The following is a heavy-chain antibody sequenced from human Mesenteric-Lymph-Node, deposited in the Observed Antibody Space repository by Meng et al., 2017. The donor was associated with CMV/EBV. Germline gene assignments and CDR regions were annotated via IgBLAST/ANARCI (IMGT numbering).Heavy chain of an antibody. CDR1: GFTFNTYG. D-gene: IGHD1-14*01. CDR2: IDISGFT. J-gene: IGHJ5*02. V-gene: IGHV3-21*01. CDR3: ARDNVPGTNWFDP. Sequence: GGSLRLSCATSGFTFNTYGMSWVRQAPGKGLEWVSSIDISGFTYNADSLKGRFTISRDNARNSLYLQMNSLRAEDTAVYYCARDNVPGTNWFDPWGQGTLVTVSS.